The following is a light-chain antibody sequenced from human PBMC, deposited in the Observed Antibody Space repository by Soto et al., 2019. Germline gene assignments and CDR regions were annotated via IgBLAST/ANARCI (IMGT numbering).Light chain of an antibody. CDR3: HQYGSSPWT. V-gene: IGKV3-20*01. CDR2: GAS. CDR1: QSIGSY. Sequence: ILLTQSPDTLSVSPGERATLSCRASQSIGSYLAWYQHKPGQAPRLLFFGASNRATGIPDRFSGSGSGTDFTLTISRLEPEDFAVYYCHQYGSSPWTLGQGTKVDIK. J-gene: IGKJ1*01.